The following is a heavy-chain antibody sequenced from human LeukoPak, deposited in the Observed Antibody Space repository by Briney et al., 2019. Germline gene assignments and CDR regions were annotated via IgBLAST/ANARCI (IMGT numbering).Heavy chain of an antibody. CDR2: ISSSSSYI. J-gene: IGHJ4*02. CDR3: AKEFCSGGRCYAYLEY. D-gene: IGHD2-15*01. V-gene: IGHV3-21*01. Sequence: GGSLRLSCAASGFTFSSYSMNWVRQAQGKGLEWVSSISSSSSYIYYADSVKGRFTISRDNAKNSLYLQMNSLRAEDTAVYYCAKEFCSGGRCYAYLEYWGPGTLVSVSS. CDR1: GFTFSSYS.